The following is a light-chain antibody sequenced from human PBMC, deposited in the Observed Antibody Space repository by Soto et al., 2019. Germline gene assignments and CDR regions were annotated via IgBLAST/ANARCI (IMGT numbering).Light chain of an antibody. J-gene: IGKJ1*01. Sequence: DIQMTQSPSTLSASVGDRVTITCRASQTISTWLAWYQQKPGKAPKLLIYDASSLESGVQSRFSGSGSGTEFTLTITSLQPDDFATYYCQQYDSYPWTFVQGTKVEIK. CDR1: QTISTW. CDR2: DAS. V-gene: IGKV1-5*01. CDR3: QQYDSYPWT.